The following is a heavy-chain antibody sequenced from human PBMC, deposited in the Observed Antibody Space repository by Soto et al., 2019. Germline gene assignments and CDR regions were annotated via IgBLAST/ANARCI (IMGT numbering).Heavy chain of an antibody. V-gene: IGHV6-1*01. CDR2: TYYRSKWYN. CDR1: GDSFSSNSAA. Sequence: SQTLSLTCAISGDSFSSNSAALNWIRQSPSRGLEWLGRTYYRSKWYNDYAVSVKSRITINPDTSKNQFSLHLNSVTPEDTAVYYCASGGVNVDSFDIWGQGTMVTVSS. D-gene: IGHD3-16*02. CDR3: ASGGVNVDSFDI. J-gene: IGHJ3*02.